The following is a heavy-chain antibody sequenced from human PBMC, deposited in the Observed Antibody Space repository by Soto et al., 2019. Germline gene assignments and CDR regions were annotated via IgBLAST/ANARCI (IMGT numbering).Heavy chain of an antibody. V-gene: IGHV1-18*04. CDR1: GYTFTSYG. J-gene: IGHJ6*02. CDR3: ARDHSSSVAYYYYGMDV. Sequence: GPSVKVSCKASGYTFTSYGISWVRQAPGQGLEWMGWISAYNGNTNYAQKLQGRVTMTTDTSTSTAYMELRSLRSDDTAVYYCARDHSSSVAYYYYGMDVWGQGTTVTVSS. D-gene: IGHD6-6*01. CDR2: ISAYNGNT.